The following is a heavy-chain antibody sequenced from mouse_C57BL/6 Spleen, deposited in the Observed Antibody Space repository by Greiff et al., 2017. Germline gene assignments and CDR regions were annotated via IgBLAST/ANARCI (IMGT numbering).Heavy chain of an antibody. V-gene: IGHV1-82*01. Sequence: LVESGPELVKPGASVKLSCKASGYAFSSSWMHWVKQRPGKGLEWIGRIYPGDGDTNYNGKFKGKATLPADKSSITSYMQLSSLTSENSAVYFCARWNPNYYAMDYWGQGTAVTVSS. J-gene: IGHJ4*01. CDR3: ARWNPNYYAMDY. CDR2: IYPGDGDT. CDR1: GYAFSSSW.